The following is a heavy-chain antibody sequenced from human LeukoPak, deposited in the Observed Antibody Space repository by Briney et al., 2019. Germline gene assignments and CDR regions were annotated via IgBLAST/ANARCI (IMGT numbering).Heavy chain of an antibody. D-gene: IGHD3-10*01. Sequence: SETLSLTCIVSGDSISNNYWNWIPHHPGKGRERIGSIYYSGSTNYSPSLKSRVSISVDTSKNQFSLKLTSVTAADTAVYYCARGQRGFGVQYGMDVWGKGTTVTVSS. CDR1: GDSISNNY. V-gene: IGHV4-59*01. J-gene: IGHJ6*04. CDR2: IYYSGST. CDR3: ARGQRGFGVQYGMDV.